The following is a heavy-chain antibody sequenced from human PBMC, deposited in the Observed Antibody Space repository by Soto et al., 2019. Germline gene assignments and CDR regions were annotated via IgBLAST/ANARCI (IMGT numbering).Heavy chain of an antibody. CDR1: GGSISSYH. CDR2: IYYSGST. CDR3: ARDQKGVATIHDAFDI. D-gene: IGHD5-12*01. Sequence: SETLSLTCTVSGGSISSYHWSWIRQPPGKGLEWIGYIYYSGSTNYNPSLKSRVTISVDTSKNQFSLKLSSVTAADTAVYYCARDQKGVATIHDAFDIWGQGTMVTVSS. V-gene: IGHV4-59*01. J-gene: IGHJ3*02.